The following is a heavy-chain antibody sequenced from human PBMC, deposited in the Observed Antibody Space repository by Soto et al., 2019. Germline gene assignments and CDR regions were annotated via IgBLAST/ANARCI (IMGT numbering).Heavy chain of an antibody. V-gene: IGHV4-4*02. CDR3: ARDFTMEPTARFDP. D-gene: IGHD3-10*01. J-gene: IGHJ5*02. CDR2: IYHSGST. CDR1: GGSISSSDW. Sequence: SETLSLTCAVSGGSISSSDWWSWVRQPPGKGLEWIGEIYHSGSTNYNPSLKSRVTISVDKSKNQFSLKLSSVTAADTAVYYCARDFTMEPTARFDPWGQGTLVTVSS.